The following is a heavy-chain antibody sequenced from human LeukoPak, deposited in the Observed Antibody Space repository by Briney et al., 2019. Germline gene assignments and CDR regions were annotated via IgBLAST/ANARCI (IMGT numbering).Heavy chain of an antibody. CDR1: GFTFSTYA. CDR3: AKALWFGEFGDSYGMDV. Sequence: GGSLRLSCAASGFTFSTYAMSWVRQAPGKGLEWVSVVSGTGGRTYYADSVKGRFTISRDNSKNTLYLQMNSLRAEDTAVYYCAKALWFGEFGDSYGMDVWGQGTTVTVSS. V-gene: IGHV3-23*01. CDR2: VSGTGGRT. D-gene: IGHD3-10*01. J-gene: IGHJ6*02.